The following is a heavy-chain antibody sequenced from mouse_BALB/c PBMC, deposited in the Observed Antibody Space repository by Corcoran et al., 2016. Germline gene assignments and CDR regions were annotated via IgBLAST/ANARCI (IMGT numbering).Heavy chain of an antibody. D-gene: IGHD1-1*01. J-gene: IGHJ3*01. CDR3: ARRDYGSSSSWFAY. CDR2: IDPANGNT. CDR1: GFNIKDTY. Sequence: EDQLQQSGAELVKPGASVKLSCTASGFNIKDTYMHWVKQRPEQGLEWIGRIDPANGNTKYDPKFQGKATITADTSSNTAYLQLSSLTSEDTAVYYCARRDYGSSSSWFAYWGQGTLVTVSA. V-gene: IGHV14-3*02.